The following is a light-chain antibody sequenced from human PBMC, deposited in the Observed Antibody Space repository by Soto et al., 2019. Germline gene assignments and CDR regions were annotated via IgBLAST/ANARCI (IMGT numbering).Light chain of an antibody. Sequence: EIVLTQSPGTLSLSPGEKATLSCRASQSVSSSYLAWYQQKPGQAPRLLIYGASSRATGIPDRFSGSGSRTDLTLTISRLEPEDFAAYYCQQYGSSPPLFTFGPGTKVDIK. V-gene: IGKV3-20*01. J-gene: IGKJ3*01. CDR2: GAS. CDR3: QQYGSSPPLFT. CDR1: QSVSSSY.